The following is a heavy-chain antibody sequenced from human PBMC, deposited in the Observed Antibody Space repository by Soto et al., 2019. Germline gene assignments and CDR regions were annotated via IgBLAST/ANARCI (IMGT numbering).Heavy chain of an antibody. CDR3: TRRYNWNDYYFYP. J-gene: IGHJ5*02. CDR1: GGSIRGQSYY. V-gene: IGHV4-39*01. D-gene: IGHD1-20*01. CDR2: SYYSGTS. Sequence: PSETLSLTCTVSGGSIRGQSYYWTWIRQTPGKGLEWVGSSYYSGTSYFNPALKGRVTISVDTSTNQFSLRLSSVPASDTAVYYCTRRYNWNDYYFYPWGQGTLVTVSS.